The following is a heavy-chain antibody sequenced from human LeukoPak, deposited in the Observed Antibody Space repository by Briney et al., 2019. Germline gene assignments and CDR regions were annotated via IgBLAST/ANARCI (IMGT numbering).Heavy chain of an antibody. CDR3: ARVQLYYYGSASYYNPPCVAFDI. Sequence: PGGSLRLSCAASGFTFSSYWMSWVRQAPGQGLEGVANIKQDGSEKYYVDSVKGRFTISRDNAKNSLYLQMNSLRAEDTAVYYCARVQLYYYGSASYYNPPCVAFDIWGQGTMVTVSS. CDR1: GFTFSSYW. CDR2: IKQDGSEK. V-gene: IGHV3-7*03. D-gene: IGHD3-10*01. J-gene: IGHJ3*02.